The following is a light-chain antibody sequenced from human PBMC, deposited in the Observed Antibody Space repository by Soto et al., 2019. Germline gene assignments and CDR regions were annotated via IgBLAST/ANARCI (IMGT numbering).Light chain of an antibody. V-gene: IGKV1-5*03. CDR1: QSISDS. J-gene: IGKJ1*01. CDR3: PQYTRYWT. Sequence: DIQMTQSPSTLSASVGDRVTITCRASQSISDSLAWYQQKPGKAPKLLIYEASSLKSGVPSRFSGSRSGTEYTLTISSLQPDASATYSCPQYTRYWTFGQGTNVEIK. CDR2: EAS.